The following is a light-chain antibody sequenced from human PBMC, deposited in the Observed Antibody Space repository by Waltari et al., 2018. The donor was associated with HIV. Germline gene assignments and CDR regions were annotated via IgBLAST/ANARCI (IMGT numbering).Light chain of an antibody. CDR3: QQYETLQLT. CDR2: DAS. Sequence: DIRVTQSPSSLSASVGDRVTITCQASQDIINHLNWYQQKPGKAPELLIFDASHLEPGVTSRFSGSGSGTHFTLTISSLHPEDFATYFCQQYETLQLTFGGGTRVDIK. J-gene: IGKJ4*01. V-gene: IGKV1-33*01. CDR1: QDIINH.